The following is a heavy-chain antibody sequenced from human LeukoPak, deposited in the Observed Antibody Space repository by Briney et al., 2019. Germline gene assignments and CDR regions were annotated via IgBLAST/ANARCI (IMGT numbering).Heavy chain of an antibody. Sequence: GGSLRLSCAASGFTFSSYSMNWVRQAPGKGLEWISYISSTSSTIYYADSVKGRFTISRDNSKNTLYLQMNSLRAEDTAVYYCAKEADYGDYFDYWGQGTLVTVSS. CDR3: AKEADYGDYFDY. D-gene: IGHD4-17*01. CDR1: GFTFSSYS. J-gene: IGHJ4*02. CDR2: ISSTSSTI. V-gene: IGHV3-48*01.